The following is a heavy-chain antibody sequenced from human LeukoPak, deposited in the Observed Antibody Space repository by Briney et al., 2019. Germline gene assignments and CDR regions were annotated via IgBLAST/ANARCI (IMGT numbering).Heavy chain of an antibody. CDR1: GFTFSSYS. CDR2: ISSSSSYI. J-gene: IGHJ4*02. Sequence: GGSLRLSCAASGFTFSSYSMNWVRQAPGKGLEWVSSISSSSSYIYYADSVKGRFTISRDNAKNSLYLQMNSLRAEDTAVYYCARPLLQYSYGYHYSDYWGQGTLVTVSS. CDR3: ARPLLQYSYGYHYSDY. V-gene: IGHV3-21*01. D-gene: IGHD5-18*01.